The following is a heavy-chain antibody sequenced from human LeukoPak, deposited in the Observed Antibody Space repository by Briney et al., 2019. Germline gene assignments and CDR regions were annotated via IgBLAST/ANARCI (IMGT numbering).Heavy chain of an antibody. Sequence: PGGSLRLSCAASGFTFSDSYMTWIRQAPGKGLEWVAFIRYDGSNKYYADSVKGRFTISRDNSKNTLYLQMNSLRAEDTAVYYCAKEAYYYGSGSYYSPIDYWGQGTLVTVSS. J-gene: IGHJ4*02. CDR2: IRYDGSNK. V-gene: IGHV3-30*02. CDR3: AKEAYYYGSGSYYSPIDY. CDR1: GFTFSDSY. D-gene: IGHD3-10*01.